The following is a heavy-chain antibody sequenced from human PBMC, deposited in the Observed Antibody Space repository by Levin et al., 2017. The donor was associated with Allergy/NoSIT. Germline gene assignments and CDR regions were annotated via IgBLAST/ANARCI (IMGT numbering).Heavy chain of an antibody. D-gene: IGHD5-12*01. CDR1: GYSFTSYW. Sequence: GESLKISCKGSGYSFTSYWIGWVRQMPGKGLEWMGIIYPGDSDTRYSPSFQGQVTISADKSISTAYLQWSSLKASDTAMYYCATHKAPYSGYEAFDYWGQGTLVTVSS. V-gene: IGHV5-51*01. J-gene: IGHJ4*02. CDR2: IYPGDSDT. CDR3: ATHKAPYSGYEAFDY.